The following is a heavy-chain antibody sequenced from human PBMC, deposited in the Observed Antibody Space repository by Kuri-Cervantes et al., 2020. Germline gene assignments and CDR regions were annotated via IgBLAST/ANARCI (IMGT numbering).Heavy chain of an antibody. CDR1: GFTFSSYS. V-gene: IGHV3-48*02. Sequence: GESLKISCAASGFTFSSYSMNWVRQAPGKGLEWVSYISSSSSTIYYADSVKGRFTISRDNAKNPLYLQMNSLRDEDTAVHYCARIVWGSYPDYWGQGTLVTVSS. J-gene: IGHJ4*02. CDR2: ISSSSSTI. CDR3: ARIVWGSYPDY. D-gene: IGHD3-16*02.